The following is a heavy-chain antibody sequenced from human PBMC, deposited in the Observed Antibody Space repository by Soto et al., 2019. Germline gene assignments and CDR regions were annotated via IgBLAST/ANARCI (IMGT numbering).Heavy chain of an antibody. D-gene: IGHD6-6*01. Sequence: EVQLLESGGGLVQPGGSLRLSCAASGFTFSSYAMSWVRQAPGKGLEWVSAISGSGGSTYYADSVKGRFTISRDNSKNKLYLQMNSLRAADTAVYYCAKDPAAARAAFDYWRQGPLVTVSS. CDR1: GFTFSSYA. CDR2: ISGSGGST. CDR3: AKDPAAARAAFDY. J-gene: IGHJ4*02. V-gene: IGHV3-23*01.